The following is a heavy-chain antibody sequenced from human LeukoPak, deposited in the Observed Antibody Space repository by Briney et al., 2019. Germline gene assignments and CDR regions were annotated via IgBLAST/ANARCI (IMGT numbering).Heavy chain of an antibody. CDR2: ISGSGGST. V-gene: IGHV3-23*01. J-gene: IGHJ5*02. CDR1: GFTFSSYA. Sequence: GGSLRLSCAASGFTFSSYAMSWVRQAPGKGLEWVSAISGSGGSTYYADSVKGRFTIFRDNSKNTLYLQMNSLRAEDTAVYYCAKSGDCSSTSCYPHNWFDPWGQGTLVTVSS. D-gene: IGHD2-2*01. CDR3: AKSGDCSSTSCYPHNWFDP.